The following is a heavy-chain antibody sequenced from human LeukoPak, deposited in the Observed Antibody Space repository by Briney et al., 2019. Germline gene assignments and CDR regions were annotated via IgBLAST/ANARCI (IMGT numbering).Heavy chain of an antibody. Sequence: SETLSLTCAVYGGSFSGYYWSWIRQPPGKGLEWIGESNHSGSTNYNPSLKSRVTISVDTSKNQFSLKLSSVTAADTAVYYCASHGPRRGRYCSGGSCYSNYYYYMDVWGKGTTVTVSS. CDR3: ASHGPRRGRYCSGGSCYSNYYYYMDV. CDR2: SNHSGST. CDR1: GGSFSGYY. J-gene: IGHJ6*03. V-gene: IGHV4-34*01. D-gene: IGHD2-15*01.